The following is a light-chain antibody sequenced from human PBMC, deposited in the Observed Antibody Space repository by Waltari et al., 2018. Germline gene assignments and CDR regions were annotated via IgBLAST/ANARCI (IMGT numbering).Light chain of an antibody. V-gene: IGKV3-20*01. Sequence: EIVLTQSPCTLSLSPGERATLSCRTSERISNNYLAWYQQKPGQAPRLLIFAASSRATGIPDRFSGSGSGTDFTLTINRLEPEDFAVYYCQQYGSSPPPFGGGTKVEIK. J-gene: IGKJ4*01. CDR3: QQYGSSPPP. CDR2: AAS. CDR1: ERISNNY.